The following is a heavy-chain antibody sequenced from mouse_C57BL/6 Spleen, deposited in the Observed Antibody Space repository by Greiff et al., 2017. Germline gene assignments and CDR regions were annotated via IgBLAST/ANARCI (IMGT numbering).Heavy chain of an antibody. CDR2: IYPGDGDT. CDR1: GYAFSSSW. Sequence: QVHVKQSGPELVKPGASVKISCKASGYAFSSSWMNWVKQRPGKGLEWIGRIYPGDGDTNYNGKFKGKATLTADKSSSTAYMQLSSLTSEDSAVYFCARFNFYYFDYWGQGTTLTVSS. V-gene: IGHV1-82*01. D-gene: IGHD1-3*01. J-gene: IGHJ2*01. CDR3: ARFNFYYFDY.